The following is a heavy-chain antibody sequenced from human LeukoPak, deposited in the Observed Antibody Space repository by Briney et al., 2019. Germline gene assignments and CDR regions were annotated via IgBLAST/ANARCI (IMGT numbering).Heavy chain of an antibody. CDR2: ISDRSITI. CDR3: ARVRGPTLKTCYMDV. D-gene: IGHD3-10*01. Sequence: PGESLRLSCAASGFTFTEYSIIWVRQAPGKGLEWVSFISYISDRSITIHYAASVKGRFHISRDKAERSVYLQMNSLRADDTAVYYCARVRGPTLKTCYMDVWGTGTTVTVSS. CDR1: GFTFTEYS. V-gene: IGHV3-48*01. J-gene: IGHJ6*03.